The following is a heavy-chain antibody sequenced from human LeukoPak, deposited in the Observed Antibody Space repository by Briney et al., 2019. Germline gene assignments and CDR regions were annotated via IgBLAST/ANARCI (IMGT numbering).Heavy chain of an antibody. D-gene: IGHD6-19*01. CDR3: AKALSSGWYVFDY. CDR2: ISYDGSNK. CDR1: GFTFSSYG. J-gene: IGHJ4*02. V-gene: IGHV3-30*18. Sequence: GGSLRLSCAASGFTFSSYGMHWVRQAPGKGLEWVAVISYDGSNKYYADSVKGRFTISRDNSKNTLYLQMNSLRAEDTAAYYCAKALSSGWYVFDYWGQGTLVTVSS.